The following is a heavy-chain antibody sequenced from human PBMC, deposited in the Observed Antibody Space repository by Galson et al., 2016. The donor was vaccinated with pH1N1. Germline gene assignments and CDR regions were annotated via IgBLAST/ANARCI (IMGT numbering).Heavy chain of an antibody. V-gene: IGHV3-66*02. CDR2: IDSGGNS. CDR1: GLSVRNNY. J-gene: IGHJ1*01. D-gene: IGHD1-26*01. Sequence: SLRLSCAASGLSVRNNYMNWVRQAPGKGLEWVSVIDSGGNSFYANSVKGRFTMSRDNSKNTAYLQMNSLTREDTAVYFCARPRIASPGALHHWGQGTRVTVSS. CDR3: ARPRIASPGALHH.